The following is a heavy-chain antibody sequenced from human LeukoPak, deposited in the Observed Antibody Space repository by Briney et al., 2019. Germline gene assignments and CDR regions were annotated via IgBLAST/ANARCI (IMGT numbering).Heavy chain of an antibody. J-gene: IGHJ1*01. D-gene: IGHD2/OR15-2a*01. CDR3: ARDFSYGHPEVHEYFQY. CDR2: IWFDGSNK. CDR1: GFTFSNYG. Sequence: QPGGSLRLSCAASGFTFSNYGMHWVRQAPGKGLEWVAVIWFDGSNKYYADSVKGRFTISRDNSKNMLYLQMNSLRAEDTAMYYCARDFSYGHPEVHEYFQYWGQGTLVTASS. V-gene: IGHV3-33*01.